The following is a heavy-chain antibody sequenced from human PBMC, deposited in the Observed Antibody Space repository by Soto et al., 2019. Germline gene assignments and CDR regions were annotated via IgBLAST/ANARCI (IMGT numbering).Heavy chain of an antibody. CDR2: VIPIFGTA. D-gene: IGHD2-21*02. J-gene: IGHJ4*02. V-gene: IGHV1-69*13. Sequence: ASVKVSCKASGGTFSSYAISWVRQAPGQGLEWMGGVIPIFGTANYAQKFQGRVTITADESTSTAYMELSSLRSEDTAVYYCANAVIPPYCGGDCYSGFDYWGQGTLVTVSS. CDR3: ANAVIPPYCGGDCYSGFDY. CDR1: GGTFSSYA.